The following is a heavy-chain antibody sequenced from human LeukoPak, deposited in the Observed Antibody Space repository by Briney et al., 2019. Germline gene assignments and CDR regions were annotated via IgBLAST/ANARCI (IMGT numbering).Heavy chain of an antibody. CDR2: IIPIFGTA. D-gene: IGHD2-2*02. CDR1: GGTFSSYA. J-gene: IGHJ4*02. CDR3: AREGIVVVPAAIGYYFDY. Sequence: SVKVSCKASGGTFSSYAISGVRQAPGQRLEWIGGIIPIFGTANYAQKFHGRVTITADESTSTAYMELSSLRSEDTAVYYCAREGIVVVPAAIGYYFDYWGQGTLVTVSS. V-gene: IGHV1-69*01.